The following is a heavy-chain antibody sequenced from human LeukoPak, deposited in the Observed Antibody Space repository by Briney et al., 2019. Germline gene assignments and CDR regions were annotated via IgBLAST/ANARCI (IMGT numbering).Heavy chain of an antibody. CDR2: INTYTGDT. D-gene: IGHD2-2*01. CDR1: GYTFTSYG. J-gene: IGHJ3*02. CDR3: ARDLRDIVVVPAAPDACDI. V-gene: IGHV1-18*01. Sequence: ASVKVSCKASGYTFTSYGISWVRQAPGQGLEWMGWINTYTGDTNYAQKLQGRVTLTTDTSTSTAYMELSSLRSDDTAVYYCARDLRDIVVVPAAPDACDIWGQGTMVTVSS.